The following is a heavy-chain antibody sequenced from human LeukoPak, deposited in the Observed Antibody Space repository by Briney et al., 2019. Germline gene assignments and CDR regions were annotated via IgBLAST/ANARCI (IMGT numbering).Heavy chain of an antibody. D-gene: IGHD6-6*01. CDR2: ISSSGSTI. V-gene: IGHV3-11*01. CDR1: GFTFSDYY. CDR3: ARPIAAGDYYYYYGMDV. Sequence: GGSLRLSCAASGFTFSDYYMSWIRQAPGKGLEWVSYISSSGSTIYYADSVKGRFTISRDNAKNSLYLQMNSLRAEDTAVYYCARPIAAGDYYYYYGMDVWGQGTTVTVSS. J-gene: IGHJ6*02.